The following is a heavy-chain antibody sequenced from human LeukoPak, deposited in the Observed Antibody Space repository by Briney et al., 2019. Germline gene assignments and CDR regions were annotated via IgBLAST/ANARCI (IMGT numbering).Heavy chain of an antibody. J-gene: IGHJ4*02. CDR3: AKDIDIVVVPAADTPYVDY. CDR2: IKQDGSNK. Sequence: GGSLKLSCAASEFTFSSYWMSWVRQAPGKGLEWVASIKQDGSNKYYADSVKGRFTISRDNSKNTLYLQMNSLRAEDTAVYYCAKDIDIVVVPAADTPYVDYWGQGTLVTVSS. V-gene: IGHV3-7*03. CDR1: EFTFSSYW. D-gene: IGHD2-2*01.